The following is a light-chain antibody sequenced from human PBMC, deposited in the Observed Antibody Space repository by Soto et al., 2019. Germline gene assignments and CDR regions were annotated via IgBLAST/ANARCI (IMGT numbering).Light chain of an antibody. CDR1: SSDVGVYNY. J-gene: IGLJ1*01. V-gene: IGLV2-11*01. CDR2: DVS. Sequence: QSVLTQPRSVSGSPGQSVTISCTGTSSDVGVYNYVSWYQQYPGKAPKIMIYDVSKRPSGVPDRFSGSKSDNTASLTISGXQAEDEADYYCCSYAGSYTFVFGIGTKVTVL. CDR3: CSYAGSYTFV.